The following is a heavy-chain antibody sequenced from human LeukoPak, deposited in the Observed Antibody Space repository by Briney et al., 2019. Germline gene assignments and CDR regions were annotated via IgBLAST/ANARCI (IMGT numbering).Heavy chain of an antibody. J-gene: IGHJ4*02. CDR1: GFTFSSYS. CDR3: ASFGTGTRKSELYPDDY. D-gene: IGHD1-26*01. Sequence: PGGSLRLSCAASGFTFSSYSMNWVRQAPGNGLEWVSYISSSSSTIYYADSVKGRFTISRDNAKNSLYLQMNSLRAEDTAVYYCASFGTGTRKSELYPDDYWGQGTLVTVSS. CDR2: ISSSSSTI. V-gene: IGHV3-48*01.